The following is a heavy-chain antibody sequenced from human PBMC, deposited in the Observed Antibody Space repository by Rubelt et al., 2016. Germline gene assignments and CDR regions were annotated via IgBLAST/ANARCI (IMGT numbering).Heavy chain of an antibody. CDR3: ASLRLIAADEDAFDI. CDR1: GGSISSYY. V-gene: IGHV4-59*01. CDR2: IYYSGST. Sequence: QVQLQESGPGLVKPSETLSLTCTVSGGSISSYYWSWIRQPPGKGLEWIGYIYYSGSTNYNPSLQSRVTISVDTSKNQFSLKLSSVTAADTAVYYCASLRLIAADEDAFDIWGQGTMVTVSS. J-gene: IGHJ3*02. D-gene: IGHD3-16*01.